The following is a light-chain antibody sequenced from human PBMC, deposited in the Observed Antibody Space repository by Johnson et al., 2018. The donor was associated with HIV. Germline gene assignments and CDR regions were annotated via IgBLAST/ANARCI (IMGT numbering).Light chain of an antibody. J-gene: IGLJ1*01. V-gene: IGLV1-51*01. CDR2: ENN. CDR3: GTWDSSLLANV. Sequence: QSVLTQPPSVSAAPGQKVTISCSGSSSNIGDNSVSWYQHLPGTAPKILIYENNKRHSGIPDRLSGPKSGTSATLGITGLQTEDEADYYCGTWDSSLLANVFVSGTKVTVL. CDR1: SSNIGDNS.